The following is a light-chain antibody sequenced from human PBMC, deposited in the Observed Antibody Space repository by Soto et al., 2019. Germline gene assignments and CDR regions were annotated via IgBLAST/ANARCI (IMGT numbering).Light chain of an antibody. Sequence: QSVLTQPPSASGTPGQRVPISCSGSNYNIGSNTVNWYQQVPGTAPKLLIYSNDQRPSGVPDRFSASKSGTSASLAISGLQSEDEADYYCAAWDDSLSSRLFGGGTKLTVL. CDR3: AAWDDSLSSRL. CDR1: NYNIGSNT. V-gene: IGLV1-44*01. J-gene: IGLJ3*02. CDR2: SND.